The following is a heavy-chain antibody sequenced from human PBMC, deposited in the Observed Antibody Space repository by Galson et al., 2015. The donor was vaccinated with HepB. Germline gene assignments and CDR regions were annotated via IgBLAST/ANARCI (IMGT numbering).Heavy chain of an antibody. Sequence: LSLTCTVSGGSISSSSYYWGWIRQPPGKGLEWIGSMFYSGSTYYNPSLKSRVTISADTSKNQFSLKLSSVTAADTAVYYCARHRPGLVDSYAFDIWGQGTMVTVSS. J-gene: IGHJ3*02. CDR2: MFYSGST. CDR1: GGSISSSSYY. CDR3: ARHRPGLVDSYAFDI. V-gene: IGHV4-39*01. D-gene: IGHD1-14*01.